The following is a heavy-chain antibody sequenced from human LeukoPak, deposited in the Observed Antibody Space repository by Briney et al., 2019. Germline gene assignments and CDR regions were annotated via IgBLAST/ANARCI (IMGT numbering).Heavy chain of an antibody. D-gene: IGHD3-10*01. Sequence: GGSLRLSCAASGFAFSSYAMSWGRQGPGEGLEWVSAISGRGGSTYYADSVKGRFTISRDNSKNTLYLQMNSLRAEDTAVYYCAKVLGVYGSWDNWFDPWGQGTLVTVSS. J-gene: IGHJ5*02. CDR3: AKVLGVYGSWDNWFDP. CDR2: ISGRGGST. V-gene: IGHV3-23*01. CDR1: GFAFSSYA.